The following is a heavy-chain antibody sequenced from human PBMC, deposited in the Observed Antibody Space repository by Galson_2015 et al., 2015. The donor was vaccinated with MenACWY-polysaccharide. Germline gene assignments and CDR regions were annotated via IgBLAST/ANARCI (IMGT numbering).Heavy chain of an antibody. J-gene: IGHJ3*02. V-gene: IGHV5-51*01. Sequence: QSGAEVKKPGESLQISCKGSGYSFRTFWIGWVRQMPGKGLEWMGIIYPGDSDTRYSPSFQGQVIISADKSTNTAYLQWSSLKASDTAMYYCTRHRAADGTIDAFEIWGQGTMVTASS. CDR2: IYPGDSDT. D-gene: IGHD1-1*01. CDR3: TRHRAADGTIDAFEI. CDR1: GYSFRTFW.